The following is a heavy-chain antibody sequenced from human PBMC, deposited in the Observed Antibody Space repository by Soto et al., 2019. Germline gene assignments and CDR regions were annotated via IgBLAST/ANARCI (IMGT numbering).Heavy chain of an antibody. CDR3: ARTLQDYGMDV. CDR1: GGSISSSSYY. V-gene: IGHV4-39*07. Sequence: PSETLSLTCAVSGGSISSSSYYWGWIRQPPGKGLEWIGSIYYSGSTYYNPSLKSRVTMSVDTSKNQFSLKLSSVTAVDTAVYYCARTLQDYGMDVWGQGTTVTVSS. J-gene: IGHJ6*02. CDR2: IYYSGST.